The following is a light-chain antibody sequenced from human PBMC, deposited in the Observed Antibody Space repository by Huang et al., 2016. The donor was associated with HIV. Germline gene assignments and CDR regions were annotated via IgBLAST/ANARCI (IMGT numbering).Light chain of an antibody. CDR1: QSVSSH. CDR3: QQYNGWPPT. Sequence: EILMTQSPDTLSVSPGARAALSCRASQSVSSHLAWYQQNPGQAPRLLIYGMSTRATGVPARFSAIGSGTEFALTISVLTSEGFALYFCQQYNGWPPTFGHGTKLEI. CDR2: GMS. J-gene: IGKJ2*01. V-gene: IGKV3-15*01.